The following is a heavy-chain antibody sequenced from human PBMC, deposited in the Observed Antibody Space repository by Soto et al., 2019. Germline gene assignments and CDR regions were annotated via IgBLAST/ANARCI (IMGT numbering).Heavy chain of an antibody. J-gene: IGHJ4*02. V-gene: IGHV1-69*02. CDR1: GGTFSSYT. Sequence: QVQLVQSGAEVKKPGSSVKVSCKASGGTFSSYTISWVRQAPGQGLEWMGRIIPILGIANYAQKFQGRVTITADKXTXTGYMELSSLRSEDTAVYYCAGSYYYDSSGYYPCDYWGQGTLVTVSS. CDR3: AGSYYYDSSGYYPCDY. D-gene: IGHD3-22*01. CDR2: IIPILGIA.